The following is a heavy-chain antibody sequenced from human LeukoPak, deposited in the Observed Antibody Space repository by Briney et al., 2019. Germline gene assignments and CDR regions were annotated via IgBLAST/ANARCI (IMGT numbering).Heavy chain of an antibody. CDR3: ARIGYSSTFDY. D-gene: IGHD6-13*01. CDR1: GYTFTGYY. V-gene: IGHV1-2*02. J-gene: IGHJ4*02. CDR2: INANTGGT. Sequence: SVKVSCKASGYTFTGYYLHWVRQAPGQGLEWMGWINANTGGTNYAQKFQGKFTMTRHTYITTVYMELSRLAFDDTAVYFCARIGYSSTFDYWGQGTLVTVSS.